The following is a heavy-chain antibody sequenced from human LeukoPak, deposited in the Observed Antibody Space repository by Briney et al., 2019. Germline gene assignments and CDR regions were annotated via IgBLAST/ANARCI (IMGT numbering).Heavy chain of an antibody. J-gene: IGHJ4*02. D-gene: IGHD4-17*01. CDR2: IYYSGST. V-gene: IGHV4-59*08. CDR3: ARGVPTHDYGSHLSDY. Sequence: SETLSLTCTVSGGSISSYYWSWIRQPPGKGLEWIGYIYYSGSTNYNPSLKSRVTISVDTSKNQFSLKLSSVTAADTAVYYCARGVPTHDYGSHLSDYWGQGTLVTVSS. CDR1: GGSISSYY.